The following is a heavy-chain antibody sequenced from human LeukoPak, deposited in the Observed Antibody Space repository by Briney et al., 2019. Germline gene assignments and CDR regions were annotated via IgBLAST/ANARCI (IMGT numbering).Heavy chain of an antibody. J-gene: IGHJ4*02. CDR1: GYTFTSCG. V-gene: IGHV1-18*04. CDR3: ARVSSSWYRRAYYFDY. D-gene: IGHD6-13*01. CDR2: ISAYNGNT. Sequence: ASVKVSCKASGYTFTSCGISWVRQAPGQGLEWMGWISAYNGNTNYAQKLQGRVTMTTDTSTSTAYMELRSLRSDDTAVYYCARVSSSWYRRAYYFDYWGQGTLVTVSS.